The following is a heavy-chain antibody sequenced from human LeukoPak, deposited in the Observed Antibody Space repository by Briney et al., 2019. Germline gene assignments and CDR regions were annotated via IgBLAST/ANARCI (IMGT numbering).Heavy chain of an antibody. CDR3: ARLIDYYDSSGYYRSEDY. CDR1: GGSISSGDYY. J-gene: IGHJ4*02. V-gene: IGHV4-30-4*01. Sequence: SQTLSLTCTVSGGSISSGDYYWSWIRQPPGKGLEWIGYIYYSGSTYYNPSLKSRVTMSVDTSKNQFSLKLSSVTAADTAVYYCARLIDYYDSSGYYRSEDYWGQGTLVTVSS. CDR2: IYYSGST. D-gene: IGHD3-22*01.